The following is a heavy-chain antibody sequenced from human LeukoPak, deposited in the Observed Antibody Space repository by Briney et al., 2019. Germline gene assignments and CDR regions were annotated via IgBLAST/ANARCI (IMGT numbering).Heavy chain of an antibody. CDR3: ARGATYSNGGAFDI. D-gene: IGHD4-11*01. Sequence: SGGFLRLSCAASGFTFSSYSMNWVRQAPGKGLEWVSYISSSGSPKYYADSVKGRFTISRDSGKNSLYLQMNSLRVEDTAVYYCARGATYSNGGAFDIWGQGTMVTVSS. CDR2: ISSSGSPK. J-gene: IGHJ3*02. CDR1: GFTFSSYS. V-gene: IGHV3-48*04.